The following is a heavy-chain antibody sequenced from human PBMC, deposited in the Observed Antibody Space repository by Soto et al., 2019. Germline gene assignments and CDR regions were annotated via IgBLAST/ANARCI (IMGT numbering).Heavy chain of an antibody. V-gene: IGHV3-11*01. CDR1: GFTFSYYY. CDR2: ISSSGSTI. CDR3: ARVGRQGYYYYYMDV. Sequence: QVQLVASGGGLVKPGGSLRLSCADSGFTFSYYYMSWIRQAPGKGLEWVSYISSSGSTIYYADSVKGRFTISRDNAKNSLYLQMNSLRAEDTAVYYCARVGRQGYYYYYMDVWGKGTTVTVSS. J-gene: IGHJ6*03.